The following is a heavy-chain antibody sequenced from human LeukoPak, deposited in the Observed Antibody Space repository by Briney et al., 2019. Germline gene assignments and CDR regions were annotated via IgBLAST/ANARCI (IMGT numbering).Heavy chain of an antibody. CDR1: GFTFSSYE. CDR2: ISGSGGST. D-gene: IGHD2-15*01. Sequence: GGSLRLSCAASGFTFSSYEMNWVRQAPGKGLEWVSGISGSGGSTYYADSVKGRFTISRDNSKNTLYLQMNSLRAEDTAVYYCAKTGATCSGGSCYPNYFDFWGQGTLVTVSS. J-gene: IGHJ4*02. CDR3: AKTGATCSGGSCYPNYFDF. V-gene: IGHV3-23*01.